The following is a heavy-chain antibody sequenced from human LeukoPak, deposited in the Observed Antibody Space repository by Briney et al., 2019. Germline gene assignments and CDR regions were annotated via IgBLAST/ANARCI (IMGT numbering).Heavy chain of an antibody. CDR1: GFTFSDYY. V-gene: IGHV3-11*04. J-gene: IGHJ6*03. Sequence: PGGSLRLSCAASGFTFSDYYMSWIRQAPGKGLEWVSYISSSGSTIYYADSVKGRFTISRDNAKNSLYLQMNSLRAEDTAVYYCARADSRDPSVRLYYMDVWGKGTTVTVSS. CDR2: ISSSGSTI. CDR3: ARADSRDPSVRLYYMDV. D-gene: IGHD3-22*01.